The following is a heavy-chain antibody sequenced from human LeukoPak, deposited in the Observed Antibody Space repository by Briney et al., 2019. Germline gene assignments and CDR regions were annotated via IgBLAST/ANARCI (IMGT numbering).Heavy chain of an antibody. V-gene: IGHV1-3*01. CDR3: ARDPGSGSNDY. D-gene: IGHD1-26*01. CDR2: ISAGNGNT. CDR1: GYTFTSYA. J-gene: IGHJ4*02. Sequence: GASVKVSCKASGYTFTSYAIHWVRQAPGQRLEWMGWISAGNGNTKYSQNFQGRVTFISNTSATTAFMELSGLRSEDAAVYYCARDPGSGSNDYWGQGTLVTVSS.